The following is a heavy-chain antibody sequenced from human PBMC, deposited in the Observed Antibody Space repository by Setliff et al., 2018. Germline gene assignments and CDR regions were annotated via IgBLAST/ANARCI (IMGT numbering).Heavy chain of an antibody. V-gene: IGHV4-59*08. J-gene: IGHJ6*03. D-gene: IGHD6-13*01. CDR2: IYYGGTT. Sequence: SETLSLTCTVSGASISSYYWSWIRQPPGKGLEWIGYIYYGGTTNYNPSLKSRVSISLDTSKNQFSLKLSSVTAADTAVYYCASQPYSTTYYYYYYYMDVWGKGTTVTVSS. CDR1: GASISSYY. CDR3: ASQPYSTTYYYYYYYMDV.